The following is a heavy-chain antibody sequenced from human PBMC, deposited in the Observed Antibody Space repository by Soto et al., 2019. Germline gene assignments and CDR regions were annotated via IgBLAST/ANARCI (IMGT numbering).Heavy chain of an antibody. CDR1: GFTCSGYW. J-gene: IGHJ6*02. CDR3: ARDDYGGNSYYYNCMDV. D-gene: IGHD4-17*01. CDR2: INPDRSEK. V-gene: IGHV3-7*03. Sequence: GGYLRLSCAVSGFTCSGYWMSWVRQAPGKGLEWVANINPDRSEKYYVDSVKGRFTISRDNAKKSLYLQMNSVRAEDTAVYYGARDDYGGNSYYYNCMDVWGQGTTVTVSS.